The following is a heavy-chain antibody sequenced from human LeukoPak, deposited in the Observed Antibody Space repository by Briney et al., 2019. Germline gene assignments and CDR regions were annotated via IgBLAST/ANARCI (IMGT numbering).Heavy chain of an antibody. CDR3: AEDRGNWAFFDD. V-gene: IGHV3-30*02. D-gene: IGHD4-23*01. CDR2: IWYDGSNR. CDR1: GFTFSSYG. Sequence: GRSLRLXCAASGFTFSSYGMHWVSQAPGKGLEWVAFIWYDGSNRYYADSVKGRFTISRDNSKNTLYLQMNSLRAEDTAVYCCAEDRGNWAFFDDWGQGTLVTVSS. J-gene: IGHJ4*02.